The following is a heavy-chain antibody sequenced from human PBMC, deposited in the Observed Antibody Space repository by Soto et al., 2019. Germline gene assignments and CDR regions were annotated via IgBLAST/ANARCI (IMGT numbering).Heavy chain of an antibody. V-gene: IGHV4-59*08. CDR1: DGYSIDFG. Sequence: SQTHSVTSSVVDGYSIDFGCRCIRQPPRKRLEWIGYIYYSGSTNYNPSLKSRVTISVDTSKNQFSLKLTSVTAADTAVYYCARHYCSGATCYSASAFDIWGHGTVVTGS. D-gene: IGHD2-15*01. J-gene: IGHJ3*02. CDR3: ARHYCSGATCYSASAFDI. CDR2: IYYSGST.